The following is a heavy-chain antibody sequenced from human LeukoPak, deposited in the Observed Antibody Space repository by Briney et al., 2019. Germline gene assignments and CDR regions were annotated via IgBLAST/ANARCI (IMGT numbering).Heavy chain of an antibody. V-gene: IGHV5-51*01. D-gene: IGHD5-18*01. Sequence: GGTLKISFKGSGYRFTSYWIGGVRQMPGKGLEWIGIIYPGESSTRYSPYFQGQVTISADKSSSTAYLQRSSLKDSDTAMYYCARHQVYSYGLPGGYYYYYMDVWGKGNTVTVSS. J-gene: IGHJ6*03. CDR3: ARHQVYSYGLPGGYYYYYMDV. CDR2: IYPGESST. CDR1: GYRFTSYW.